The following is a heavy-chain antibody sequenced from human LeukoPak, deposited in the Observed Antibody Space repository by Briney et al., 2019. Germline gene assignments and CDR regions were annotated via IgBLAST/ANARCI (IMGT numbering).Heavy chain of an antibody. CDR3: AKSPLGYCSGGSCYLYFDC. V-gene: IGHV3-23*01. CDR2: ISGSGGST. CDR1: VFTFSSYA. Sequence: GGSLRLSCAASVFTFSSYAMSCVRQARGEGVVWVSAISGSGGSTYYAASVKRRFTISRDNSKNTLDLQMTSLRAEDTAVYYCAKSPLGYCSGGSCYLYFDCWGQGTLVTVSS. J-gene: IGHJ4*02. D-gene: IGHD2-15*01.